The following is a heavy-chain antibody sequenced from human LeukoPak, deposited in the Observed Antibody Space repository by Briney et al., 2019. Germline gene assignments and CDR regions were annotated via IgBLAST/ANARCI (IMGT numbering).Heavy chain of an antibody. J-gene: IGHJ5*01. D-gene: IGHD6-6*01. CDR2: IEQDGSEK. V-gene: IGHV3-7*01. Sequence: GGTLRLSCAASGFTFSSYGMSWVRQAPGKGLEWVANIEQDGSEKNYLDSVKGRFTISRDNAKNSLYLQMSSLRVEDTAVYYCTRDPRHFDSCGQGTLVTVSS. CDR3: TRDPRHFDS. CDR1: GFTFSSYG.